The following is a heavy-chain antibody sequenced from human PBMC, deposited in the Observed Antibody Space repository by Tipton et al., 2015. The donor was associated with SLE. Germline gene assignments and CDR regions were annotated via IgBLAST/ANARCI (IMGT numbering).Heavy chain of an antibody. CDR3: ARLGIVATIYYYYYYYGMDV. CDR1: GGSFSGYY. V-gene: IGHV4-34*01. Sequence: TLSLTCAVYGGSFSGYYWSWIRQPPGKGLEWFGEINHSGSTNYNPSLKSRVTISVDTSKNQFSLKLSSVTAADTAVYYCARLGIVATIYYYYYYYGMDVWGQGTTVTVSS. J-gene: IGHJ6*02. D-gene: IGHD5-12*01. CDR2: INHSGST.